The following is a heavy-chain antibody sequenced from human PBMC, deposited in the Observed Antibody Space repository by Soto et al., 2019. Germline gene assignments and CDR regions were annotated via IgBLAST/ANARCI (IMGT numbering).Heavy chain of an antibody. V-gene: IGHV5-10-1*01. J-gene: IGHJ5*02. CDR2: IDPSDSYT. D-gene: IGHD3-22*01. CDR3: ARAGGDSSGYYAENWFDP. Sequence: EVQLVQSGAEVKKPGESLRISCKGSGYSFTSYWISWVRQMPGKGLEWMGRIDPSDSYTNYSPSFQGHVTISADKSISTAYLQWSSLKALDTAMYYCARAGGDSSGYYAENWFDPWGQGTLVTVSS. CDR1: GYSFTSYW.